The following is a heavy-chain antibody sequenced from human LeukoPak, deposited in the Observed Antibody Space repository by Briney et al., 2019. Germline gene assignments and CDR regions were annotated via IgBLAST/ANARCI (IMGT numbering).Heavy chain of an antibody. J-gene: IGHJ4*02. V-gene: IGHV3-74*01. CDR1: GFTFSSYW. CDR3: ARDWATYYYDSSGYLDY. Sequence: GGSLRLSCAASGFTFSSYWMHWVRQAPGKGLVWVSRINSDGSSTSYADSVKGRFTISRDNAKNTLYLQMNSLRAEDTAVYYCARDWATYYYDSSGYLDYWGQGTLVTVSS. D-gene: IGHD3-22*01. CDR2: INSDGSST.